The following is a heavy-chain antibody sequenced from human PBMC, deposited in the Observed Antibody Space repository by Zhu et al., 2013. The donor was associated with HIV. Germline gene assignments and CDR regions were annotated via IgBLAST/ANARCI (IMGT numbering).Heavy chain of an antibody. Sequence: EVQLLESGGDLVQPGGSLRLSSATSGFTFTSYSLSWVRQAPGKGLEWVSGMIGSTGTTYYTDSVQGRFIISRDNSKNTLYLEMNSLRAEDTAIYYCVKDRSPLRGYFDWFDAFDMWGQGTMVTVSS. J-gene: IGHJ3*02. CDR1: GFTFTSYS. D-gene: IGHD3-9*01. CDR2: MIGSTGTT. CDR3: VKDRSPLRGYFDWFDAFDM. V-gene: IGHV3-23*01.